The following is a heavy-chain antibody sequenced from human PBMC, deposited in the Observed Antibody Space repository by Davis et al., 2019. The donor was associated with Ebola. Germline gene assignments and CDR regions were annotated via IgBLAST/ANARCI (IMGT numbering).Heavy chain of an antibody. D-gene: IGHD3-3*01. J-gene: IGHJ4*02. CDR3: AKVSLVILEWLLYRSPNFDY. CDR2: ISYHGRNI. Sequence: GESLKISCVASGFTFSNYGMHWVRQAPGKGLEWIAFISYHGRNIPYANSVWGRFTISRDNSKNTLYLQMNSLRAEDTAVYYCAKVSLVILEWLLYRSPNFDYWGQGTLVTVSS. CDR1: GFTFSNYG. V-gene: IGHV3-30*18.